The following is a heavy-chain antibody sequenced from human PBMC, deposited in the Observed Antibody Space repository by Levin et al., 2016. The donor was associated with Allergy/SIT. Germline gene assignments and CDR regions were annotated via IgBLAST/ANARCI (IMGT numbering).Heavy chain of an antibody. CDR3: AKYVEPYSSGWPFDY. V-gene: IGHV3-23*01. CDR2: ISGSGGST. J-gene: IGHJ4*02. D-gene: IGHD6-19*01. Sequence: GESLKISCGASGFTFSSYAMSWVRQAPGKGLEWVSVISGSGGSTHYADSVKGRFTISRDNSKNTLYLQMNSLRVEDTAIYYCAKYVEPYSSGWPFDYWGQGTLVTVSS. CDR1: GFTFSSYA.